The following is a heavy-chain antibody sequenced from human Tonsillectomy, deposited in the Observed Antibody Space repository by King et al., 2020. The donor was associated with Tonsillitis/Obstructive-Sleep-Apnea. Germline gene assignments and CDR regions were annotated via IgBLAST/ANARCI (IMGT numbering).Heavy chain of an antibody. J-gene: IGHJ4*02. CDR1: GGSISSYY. CDR3: ARGDSGYSYGYVDYFDY. CDR2: IYYSGST. D-gene: IGHD5-18*01. Sequence: PLQESGPGLVKPSETLSLTCTVSGGSISSYYWSWLRQPPGKGLEWIGFIYYSGSTNYNPSLKSRVTISVDTSKNQFSLKLSSVTAADTAVYYCARGDSGYSYGYVDYFDYWGQGTLVTVSS. V-gene: IGHV4-59*01.